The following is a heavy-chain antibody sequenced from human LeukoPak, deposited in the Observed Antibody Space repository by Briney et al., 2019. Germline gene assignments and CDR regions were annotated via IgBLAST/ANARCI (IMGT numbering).Heavy chain of an antibody. CDR2: ISGSADNT. CDR1: GFTFSSYA. CDR3: AKGTGYSSGWAFDY. D-gene: IGHD6-19*01. Sequence: GGSLRLSCTASGFTFSSYAMSWVRQAPGKGLEWVSAISGSADNTYYADSVKGRFTISRDNSKNTLYLQMNSLRAEDTAVYYCAKGTGYSSGWAFDYWGQGTLVTVSS. V-gene: IGHV3-23*01. J-gene: IGHJ4*02.